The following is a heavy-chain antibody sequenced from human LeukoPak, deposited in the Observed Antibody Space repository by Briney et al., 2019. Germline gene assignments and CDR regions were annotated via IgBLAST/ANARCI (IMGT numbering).Heavy chain of an antibody. D-gene: IGHD6-19*01. J-gene: IGHJ4*02. CDR2: INYSGST. CDR1: GGSISTYY. Sequence: SETLSLTCTVSGGSISTYYWSWIRQPPGKALEWIAYINYSGSTNYNPSLKSRVTISIDTSKNQFSLKLTSVSAADTAVYYCARGAGWYGDWGQGTLVTVSS. V-gene: IGHV4-59*01. CDR3: ARGAGWYGD.